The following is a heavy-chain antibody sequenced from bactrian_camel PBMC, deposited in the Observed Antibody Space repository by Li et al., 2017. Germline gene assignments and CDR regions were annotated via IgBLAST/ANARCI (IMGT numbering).Heavy chain of an antibody. V-gene: IGHV3S53*01. CDR1: GNGDSPGC. CDR2: VDVDGSI. D-gene: IGHD4*01. Sequence: HVQLVESGGGLVQPGGSLKLSCSVSGNGDSPGCMAWFRQAPGKAREGVATVDVDGSINYADSVKGRFTISRDNKKNTLDLEMSSLKPEDTALYYCAAEDYCVVAPPRDVPRFRYKGQGTQVTVS. J-gene: IGHJ4*01.